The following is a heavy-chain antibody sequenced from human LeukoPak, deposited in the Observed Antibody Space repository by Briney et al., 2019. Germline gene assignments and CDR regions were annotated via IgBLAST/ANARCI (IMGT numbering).Heavy chain of an antibody. CDR2: MSYDGSNK. Sequence: TGGSLRLSCAASGFTFSSYAMHWVRQAPGKGLEWVAVMSYDGSNKYYADSVKGRFTISRDNSKNTLYLQMNSLRAEDTAVYYCARAPGGPYSSGSWFDPWGQGTLVTVSS. V-gene: IGHV3-30*04. CDR3: ARAPGGPYSSGSWFDP. CDR1: GFTFSSYA. J-gene: IGHJ5*02. D-gene: IGHD6-19*01.